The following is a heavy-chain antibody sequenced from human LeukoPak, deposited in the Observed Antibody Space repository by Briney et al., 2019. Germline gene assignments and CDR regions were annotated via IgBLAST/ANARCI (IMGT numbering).Heavy chain of an antibody. Sequence: ASVKVSCKASGYTFTSDYIHWVRQAPGQGLEWMGMIYPRDGSTSYAQKFQGRVTITRDTSASTAYMELSSLRSEDTAVYYCARVAAGFDPWGQGTLVTVSS. CDR2: IYPRDGST. V-gene: IGHV1-46*01. D-gene: IGHD2-15*01. CDR3: ARVAAGFDP. J-gene: IGHJ5*02. CDR1: GYTFTSDY.